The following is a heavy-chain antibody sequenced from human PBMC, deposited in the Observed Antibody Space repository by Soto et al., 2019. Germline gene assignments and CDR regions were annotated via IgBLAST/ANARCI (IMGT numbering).Heavy chain of an antibody. V-gene: IGHV3-74*01. CDR1: GFTFSAYW. J-gene: IGHJ4*02. D-gene: IGHD1-1*01. Sequence: GGSLRLSCSVSGFTFSAYWMHWVRQVPGKGLTWVSRISDDGSTATYADSVKGRFVISRDNAKNSLYLEMNTLRADDSGLYYCARGPRVSSTGTGAHWGRGALVTVSS. CDR3: ARGPRVSSTGTGAH. CDR2: ISDDGSTA.